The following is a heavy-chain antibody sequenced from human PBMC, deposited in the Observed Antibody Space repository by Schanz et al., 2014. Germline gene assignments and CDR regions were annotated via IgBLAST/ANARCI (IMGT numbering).Heavy chain of an antibody. Sequence: EVQLVESGGGLVKPGGSLRLSCTASGFTFSSYSMNWVRQAPGKGLEWVANIKRDGSEKNYLDSVKGRFTISRDNSKNTLYLQLNSLRAEDTAVYYCARDFHGYGPHLDYWGQGSLVTVSS. D-gene: IGHD5-12*01. CDR2: IKRDGSEK. CDR3: ARDFHGYGPHLDY. V-gene: IGHV3-7*01. CDR1: GFTFSSYS. J-gene: IGHJ4*02.